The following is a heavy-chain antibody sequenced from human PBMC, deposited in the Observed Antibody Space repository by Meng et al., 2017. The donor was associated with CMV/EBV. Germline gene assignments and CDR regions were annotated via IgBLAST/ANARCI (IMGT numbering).Heavy chain of an antibody. CDR2: ISSSGGTV. D-gene: IGHD6-19*01. CDR1: GFTFRSSE. J-gene: IGHJ5*02. CDR3: ATVAVAGTDWFGP. Sequence: GESLKISCAASGFTFRSSEMNWVRQASGKRLEWVSYISSSGGTVFYADSVKGRFTISRDNAKNSLFLQMNSLRVEDSAVYLCATVAVAGTDWFGPWGQGTLVTVSS. V-gene: IGHV3-48*03.